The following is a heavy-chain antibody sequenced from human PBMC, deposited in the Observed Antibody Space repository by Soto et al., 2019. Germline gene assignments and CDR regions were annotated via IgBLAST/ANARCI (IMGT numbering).Heavy chain of an antibody. V-gene: IGHV3-23*01. Sequence: PGGSLRLSCAASGFTFSSYAMSWVRQAPGKGLEWVSAISGGGNSTYYADSVKGRFTISRDISKNTLYLQMNSLKAEDTAVYYCAKDQSVGYSSSWYDYWGQGTLVTVSS. D-gene: IGHD6-13*01. CDR3: AKDQSVGYSSSWYDY. CDR1: GFTFSSYA. CDR2: ISGGGNST. J-gene: IGHJ4*02.